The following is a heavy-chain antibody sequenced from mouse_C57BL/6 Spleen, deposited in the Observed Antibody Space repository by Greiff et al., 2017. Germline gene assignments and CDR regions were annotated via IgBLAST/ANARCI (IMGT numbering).Heavy chain of an antibody. CDR2: FYPGSGSI. CDR1: GYTFTEYT. D-gene: IGHD2-4*01. V-gene: IGHV1-62-2*01. Sequence: QVQLQQSGAELVKPGASVKLSCKASGYTFTEYTIHWVKQRSGQGLEWIGWFYPGSGSIKYNEKFKDKATLTADKASGTDYRELIRLTSEDSAVYYCARHEGDYDYDEGFDYWGQGTTLTVSS. CDR3: ARHEGDYDYDEGFDY. J-gene: IGHJ2*01.